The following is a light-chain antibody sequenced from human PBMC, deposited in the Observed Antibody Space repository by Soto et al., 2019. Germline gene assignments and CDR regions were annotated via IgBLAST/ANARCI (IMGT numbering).Light chain of an antibody. J-gene: IGLJ1*01. CDR2: DVS. CDR3: NSYTSCSTLV. Sequence: QSALTQPASVSGSPGQSITISCTGTSSDVGGYNYVSWYQQHPGKAPKLRIYDVSNRPSGVSNRFSGSKSGNTASLTISGLQAEDEADYYCNSYTSCSTLVFGTGTKLTVL. CDR1: SSDVGGYNY. V-gene: IGLV2-14*01.